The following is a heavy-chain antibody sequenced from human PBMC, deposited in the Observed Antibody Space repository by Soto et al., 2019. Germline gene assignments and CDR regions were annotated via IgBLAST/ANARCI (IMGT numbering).Heavy chain of an antibody. J-gene: IGHJ4*02. CDR3: ARPANTVADHFDL. CDR1: GYTFTIYW. D-gene: IGHD4-17*01. CDR2: IYPSDSDT. Sequence: GESLKISCQVSGYTFTIYWIGWVRQMPGKGLEWMGIIYPSDSDTRYSPSFQGQVTISADQSINTAYLQWDSLKASDTAIYYCARPANTVADHFDLWGQGTPVTAPQ. V-gene: IGHV5-51*01.